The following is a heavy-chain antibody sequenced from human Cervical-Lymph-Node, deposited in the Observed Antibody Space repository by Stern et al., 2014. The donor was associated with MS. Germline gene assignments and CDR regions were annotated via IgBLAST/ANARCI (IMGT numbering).Heavy chain of an antibody. CDR1: GFTFSSYA. CDR3: AKDLEDDSSGYYTYGMDV. CDR2: ISGSGGST. Sequence: EVQLVESGGGLVQPGGSLRLSCAASGFTFSSYAMSWVRQAPGKGLEWVSAISGSGGSTYYADSVKGRFTISRDNSKNTLYLQMNSLRAEDTAVYYCAKDLEDDSSGYYTYGMDVWGQGTTVTVSS. D-gene: IGHD3-22*01. V-gene: IGHV3-23*04. J-gene: IGHJ6*02.